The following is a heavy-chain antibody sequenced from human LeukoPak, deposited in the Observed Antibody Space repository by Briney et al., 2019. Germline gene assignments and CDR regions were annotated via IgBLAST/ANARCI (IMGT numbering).Heavy chain of an antibody. CDR1: GFTFSSYG. J-gene: IGHJ4*02. V-gene: IGHV3-30*02. CDR3: AKADHIVVVTAIYY. D-gene: IGHD2-21*02. Sequence: PGGSLRLSCAASGFTFSSYGMHWVRQAPDKGLEWVAFIRYDGSNKYYADSVKGRFTISRDNSKNTLYLQMNSLRAEDTAVYYCAKADHIVVVTAIYYWGQGTLVTVSS. CDR2: IRYDGSNK.